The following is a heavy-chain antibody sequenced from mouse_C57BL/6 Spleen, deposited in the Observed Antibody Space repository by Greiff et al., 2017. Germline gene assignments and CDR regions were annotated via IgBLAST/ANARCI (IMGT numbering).Heavy chain of an antibody. J-gene: IGHJ4*01. D-gene: IGHD1-1*01. V-gene: IGHV1-80*01. Sequence: VQVVESGAELVKPGASVKISCKASGYAFSSYWMNWVKQRPGKGLEWIGQIYPGDGDTNYNGKFKGKATLTADKSSSTAYMQLSSLTSEDSAVYFCAGSSYAHYYAMDYWGQGTSVTVSS. CDR3: AGSSYAHYYAMDY. CDR1: GYAFSSYW. CDR2: IYPGDGDT.